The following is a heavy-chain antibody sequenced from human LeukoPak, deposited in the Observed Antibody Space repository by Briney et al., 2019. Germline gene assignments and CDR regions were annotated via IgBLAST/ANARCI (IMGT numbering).Heavy chain of an antibody. V-gene: IGHV1-18*01. D-gene: IGHD3-3*01. CDR1: GYTFTNYA. Sequence: ASVKVSCQISGYTFTNYAISWMRQAPGQGLEWMGWISVRKGNTNYTQKLQDRVTMTTDTSTSTAYMELRSLTSDDTAVYYCARAAPPITIFGVVIRQRERNWFDPWGQGTLVTVSS. CDR3: ARAAPPITIFGVVIRQRERNWFDP. CDR2: ISVRKGNT. J-gene: IGHJ5*02.